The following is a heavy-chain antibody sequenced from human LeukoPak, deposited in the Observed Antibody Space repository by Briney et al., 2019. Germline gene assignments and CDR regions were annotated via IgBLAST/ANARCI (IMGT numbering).Heavy chain of an antibody. Sequence: SQTLSLTCTVSGSSISSGSYYWSWIRQPAGKGLEWIGRIYTSGSTNYNPSLKSRVTISVDTSKNQFSLKLSSVTAADTAVYYCARDPGDTAMADNWFDPWGQGTLVTVSS. V-gene: IGHV4-61*02. CDR1: GSSISSGSYY. J-gene: IGHJ5*02. CDR3: ARDPGDTAMADNWFDP. D-gene: IGHD5-18*01. CDR2: IYTSGST.